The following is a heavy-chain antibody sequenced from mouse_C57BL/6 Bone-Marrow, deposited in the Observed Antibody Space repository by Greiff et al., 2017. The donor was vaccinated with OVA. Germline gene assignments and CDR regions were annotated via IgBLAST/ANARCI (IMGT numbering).Heavy chain of an antibody. D-gene: IGHD2-2*01. CDR3: ARSESTMVTTKAMDY. V-gene: IGHV1-39*01. CDR1: GYSFTDYN. J-gene: IGHJ4*01. Sequence: EVKLQESGPELVKPGASVKISCKASGYSFTDYNMNWVKQSNGKSLEWIGVINPNYGTTSYNQKFKGKATLTVDQSSSTAYMQLNSLTSEDSAVYYCARSESTMVTTKAMDYWGQGTSVTVSS. CDR2: INPNYGTT.